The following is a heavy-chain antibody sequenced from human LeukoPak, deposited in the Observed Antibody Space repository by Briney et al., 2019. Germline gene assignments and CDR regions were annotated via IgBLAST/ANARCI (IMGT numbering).Heavy chain of an antibody. J-gene: IGHJ6*03. CDR1: GLTFSSYE. D-gene: IGHD6-6*01. Sequence: GGSLRLSCAASGLTFSSYEMNWVRQAPGKGLEWVSYISSSGSTIYYADSVKGRFTISRDNAKNSLYLQMNSLRAEDTAVYYCARDPNSSSSYYYYYYYMDVWGKGTTVTVSS. V-gene: IGHV3-48*03. CDR2: ISSSGSTI. CDR3: ARDPNSSSSYYYYYYYMDV.